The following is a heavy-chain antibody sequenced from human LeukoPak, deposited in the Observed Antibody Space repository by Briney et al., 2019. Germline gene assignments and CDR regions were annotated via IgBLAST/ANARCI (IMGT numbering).Heavy chain of an antibody. CDR1: GWSFNECY. V-gene: IGHV4-34*01. CDR2: INHRGDT. D-gene: IGHD2-2*01. Sequence: SETLSLTCAVYGWSFNECYWNWIRQSPGKGLEWIGEINHRGDTNYNPSLKSRLTISVDTSKNQFSLRLNSVTAADTAVYYCARGQVPAARGHNWFDPWGQGTLVTVSS. CDR3: ARGQVPAARGHNWFDP. J-gene: IGHJ5*02.